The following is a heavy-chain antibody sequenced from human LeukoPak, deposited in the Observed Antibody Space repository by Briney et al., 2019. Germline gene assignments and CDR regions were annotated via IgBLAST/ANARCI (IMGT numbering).Heavy chain of an antibody. J-gene: IGHJ3*02. CDR3: ARGIAARLGYAFDI. D-gene: IGHD6-6*01. Sequence: PGGSLRFSCAASGFTVSSNYMSWVRQAPGKGLEWVSVIYSGGSTYYADSVKGRFTISRDNSKNTLYLQMNSLRAEDTAVYYCARGIAARLGYAFDIWGQGTMVTVSS. CDR2: IYSGGST. CDR1: GFTVSSNY. V-gene: IGHV3-53*01.